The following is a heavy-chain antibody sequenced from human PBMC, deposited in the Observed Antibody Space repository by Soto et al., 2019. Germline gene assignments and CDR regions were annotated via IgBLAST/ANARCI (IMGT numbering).Heavy chain of an antibody. CDR2: ISYDGSNK. CDR3: ARGGGGYYYYGMDV. D-gene: IGHD2-15*01. CDR1: GFTFSGYA. V-gene: IGHV3-30-3*01. J-gene: IGHJ6*02. Sequence: QVQLVESGGGVVQPGRSVRLSCAASGFTFSGYAMHWVRQAPGKGLEWVAAISYDGSNKYYADSVKGRFITSRDNSKNTLYLQMNSLRPEDTAVYYCARGGGGYYYYGMDVWGQGTTVTVSS.